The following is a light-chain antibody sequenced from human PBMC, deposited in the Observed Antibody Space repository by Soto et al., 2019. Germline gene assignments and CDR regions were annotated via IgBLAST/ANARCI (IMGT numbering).Light chain of an antibody. CDR1: QSVSSSY. J-gene: IGKJ5*01. CDR3: QQYGSSPPVT. V-gene: IGKV3-20*01. Sequence: EIVLTQSPGTLSLSPGERATLSCRASQSVSSSYLAWYQQKPGQAPRLLIYGASSRATGIPDRFSGSGSGTDFTLTISRLEAEDFAVYYCQQYGSSPPVTCGEGTRLEI. CDR2: GAS.